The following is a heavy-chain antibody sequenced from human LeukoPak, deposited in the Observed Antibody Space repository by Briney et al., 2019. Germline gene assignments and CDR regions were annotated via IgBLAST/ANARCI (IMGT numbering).Heavy chain of an antibody. Sequence: GGSLRLSCAASGFTFSSYAMSWVRQAPGKGLEWVSGISGSGGSTYYADSVKGRFTVSRDNSKNTLYLQMNSLRAEDTAVYYCARDELAAASFDYWGQGTLVTVSS. CDR2: ISGSGGST. D-gene: IGHD6-13*01. J-gene: IGHJ4*02. CDR1: GFTFSSYA. V-gene: IGHV3-23*01. CDR3: ARDELAAASFDY.